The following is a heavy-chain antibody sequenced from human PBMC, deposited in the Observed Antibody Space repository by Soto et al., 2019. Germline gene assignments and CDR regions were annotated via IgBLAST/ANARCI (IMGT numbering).Heavy chain of an antibody. V-gene: IGHV3-53*01. CDR1: GFTVISNY. CDR2: IYSGGST. J-gene: IGHJ6*02. D-gene: IGHD3-16*02. Sequence: SXRLSCAASGFTVISNYMSWVRQAPGKGLEWVSVIYSGGSTYYADSVKGRFTISRDNSKNTLYLQMNSLRAEDTAVYYCARTSSYYYGMDVWGQGTTVTVSS. CDR3: ARTSSYYYGMDV.